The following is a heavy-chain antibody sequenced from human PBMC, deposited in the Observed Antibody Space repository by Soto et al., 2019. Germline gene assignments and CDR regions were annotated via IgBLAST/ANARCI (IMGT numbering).Heavy chain of an antibody. CDR2: IGTSVGAT. D-gene: IGHD2-2*03. J-gene: IGHJ4*02. CDR1: GFTFSFYA. Sequence: GGSLRLACAASGFTFSFYAMSWVRQAPGGGLEWVSAIGTSVGATYYQDSVKGRFTITRDNSKNTLYLKMSSLRAEDTAVYYCTKDIHAWIRLWGYDHWGQGTLVTVSS. V-gene: IGHV3-23*01. CDR3: TKDIHAWIRLWGYDH.